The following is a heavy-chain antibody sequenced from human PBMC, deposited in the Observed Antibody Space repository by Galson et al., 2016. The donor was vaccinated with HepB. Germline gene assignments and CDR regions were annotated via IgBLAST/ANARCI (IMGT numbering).Heavy chain of an antibody. Sequence: SVKVSCKASGYTFTAYYMHWVRQAPGQGLEWLGWINPNSGGTNYAPKFQGWVTMTTDTSKTTAYMDLSRLKSDDTAVYYCARGYHLSSSFDAFGYWGQGTMVTVPS. CDR1: GYTFTAYY. J-gene: IGHJ3*01. CDR3: ARGYHLSSSFDAFGY. D-gene: IGHD6-6*01. CDR2: INPNSGGT. V-gene: IGHV1-2*04.